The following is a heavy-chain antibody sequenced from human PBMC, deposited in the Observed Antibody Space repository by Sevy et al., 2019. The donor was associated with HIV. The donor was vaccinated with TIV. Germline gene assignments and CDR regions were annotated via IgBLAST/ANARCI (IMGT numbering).Heavy chain of an antibody. J-gene: IGHJ5*02. V-gene: IGHV3-15*01. CDR2: IKSRHDGGTI. D-gene: IGHD1-26*01. Sequence: EGSLRLSCAASGFTFNEAWMSWVRQAPGKGLEWVGRIKSRHDGGTIDYAAPVKGRFTIPRDDSTDMLYLQMDRLTSEDTAVYYCTKGIVGATWDWYDPWGQGTLVTVSS. CDR1: GFTFNEAW. CDR3: TKGIVGATWDWYDP.